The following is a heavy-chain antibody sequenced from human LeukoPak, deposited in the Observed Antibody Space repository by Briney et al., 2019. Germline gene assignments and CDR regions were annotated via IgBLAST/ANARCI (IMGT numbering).Heavy chain of an antibody. Sequence: PGGSLRLSCAASGFTFSDYYMSWIRQAPGKGLEWVSYISSSGSIMYYADSVKGRFTISRDNAKNSLYLQMNSLRAEDTAVYYCARDSRRNYYYYYMDVWGKGTTVTVSS. CDR1: GFTFSDYY. CDR2: ISSSGSIM. J-gene: IGHJ6*03. V-gene: IGHV3-11*04. CDR3: ARDSRRNYYYYYMDV.